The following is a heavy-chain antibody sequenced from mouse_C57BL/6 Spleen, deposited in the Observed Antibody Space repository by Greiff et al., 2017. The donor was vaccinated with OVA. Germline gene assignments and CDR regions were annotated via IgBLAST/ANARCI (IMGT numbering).Heavy chain of an antibody. CDR3: ARRRGYYGNYGWYFDV. Sequence: EVQLQQSGPELVKPGASVKISCKASGYTFTDYYMNWVKQSHGKSLEWIGDINPNNGGTSYNQKFKGKATLTVDKSSSTAYMELRSLTSEDSAVYYCARRRGYYGNYGWYFDVWGTGTTVTVSS. D-gene: IGHD2-1*01. V-gene: IGHV1-26*01. CDR1: GYTFTDYY. J-gene: IGHJ1*03. CDR2: INPNNGGT.